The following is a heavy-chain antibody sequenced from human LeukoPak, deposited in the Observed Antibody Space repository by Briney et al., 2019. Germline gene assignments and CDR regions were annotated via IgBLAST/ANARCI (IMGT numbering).Heavy chain of an antibody. J-gene: IGHJ4*02. CDR2: IWYDGSNK. CDR1: GLTFISYG. D-gene: IGHD4-17*01. V-gene: IGHV3-33*01. Sequence: GGSLRLSCAASGLTFISYGMHWVRQAPGKGLEWVAVIWYDGSNKYYADSVKGRFTISRDNSKNTLYLQMNSLRAEDTAVYYCAREMTTVTTAFDYWGQGTLVTVSS. CDR3: AREMTTVTTAFDY.